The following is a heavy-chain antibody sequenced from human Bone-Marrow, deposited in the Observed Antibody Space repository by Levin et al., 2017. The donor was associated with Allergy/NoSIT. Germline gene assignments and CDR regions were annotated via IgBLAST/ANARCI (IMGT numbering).Heavy chain of an antibody. CDR2: LRYSGDTT. D-gene: IGHD1-26*01. J-gene: IGHJ3*02. V-gene: IGHV3-23*01. Sequence: GESLKISCAASGFTFTSYTMTWVRQAPGRGLEWVSTLRYSGDTTHHADSVKGRFTISRDGSGDTLFLQMNRLRPEDTAVYYCAKGVSSGSPYRAFDMWGQGTMVTVSS. CDR3: AKGVSSGSPYRAFDM. CDR1: GFTFTSYT.